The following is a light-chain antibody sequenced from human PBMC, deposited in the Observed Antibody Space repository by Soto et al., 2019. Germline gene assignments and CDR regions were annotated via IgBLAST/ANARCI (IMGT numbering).Light chain of an antibody. CDR1: GSNIGRNY. CDR3: AAWDDSLGGPV. V-gene: IGLV1-47*01. J-gene: IGLJ3*02. CDR2: KNN. Sequence: QSALTQAPSASGPPGQRVTISCSGSGSNIGRNYVYWYLQLPGTAPKLLIYKNNQRPSGVPDRFSGSKSGTSASLAISGLRSEDEAEYYCAAWDDSLGGPVFGGGTKVTVL.